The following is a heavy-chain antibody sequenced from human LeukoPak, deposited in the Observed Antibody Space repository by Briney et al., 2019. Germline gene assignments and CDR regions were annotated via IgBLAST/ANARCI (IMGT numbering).Heavy chain of an antibody. CDR2: ISGSGGST. V-gene: IGHV3-23*01. D-gene: IGHD3-10*01. Sequence: GGSLSLSCAASGFTFSSYAMSWVRQAPGKGLEWVGAISGSGGSTYYADSVKGRFTISRDNSKNTLYLQMNSLRAEDTAVYYCAKDWELTMVRGVRKYIQHWGQGTLVTVSS. J-gene: IGHJ1*01. CDR3: AKDWELTMVRGVRKYIQH. CDR1: GFTFSSYA.